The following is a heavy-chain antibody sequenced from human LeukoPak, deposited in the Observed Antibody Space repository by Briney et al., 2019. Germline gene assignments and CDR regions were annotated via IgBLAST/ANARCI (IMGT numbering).Heavy chain of an antibody. CDR2: IKEDGSEK. CDR3: ARDQGWEDNVRLLGFFDF. D-gene: IGHD6-19*01. J-gene: IGHJ4*02. Sequence: TGGSLRLSCAASGFSFSYYWMSWVRQAPGKGLQWVANIKEDGSEKYYVDSVKGRVTISRDNAKNSLYLQMNSLRAEDTAVYYCARDQGWEDNVRLLGFFDFWGQGTLVTVSS. CDR1: GFSFSYYW. V-gene: IGHV3-7*05.